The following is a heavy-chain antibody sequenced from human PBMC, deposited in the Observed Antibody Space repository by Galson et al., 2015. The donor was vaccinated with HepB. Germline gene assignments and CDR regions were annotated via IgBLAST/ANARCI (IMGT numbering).Heavy chain of an antibody. CDR1: GFTFSSYS. J-gene: IGHJ4*02. V-gene: IGHV3-48*04. CDR3: ARDPNVITNSDSFDY. D-gene: IGHD3-3*01. CDR2: ISSSSSTI. Sequence: SLRLSCAASGFTFSSYSMNWVRQAPGKGLEWVSYISSSSSTIYYADSVKGRFTISRDNAKNSLYLQMNSLRAEDTAVYYCARDPNVITNSDSFDYWGQGTLVTVSS.